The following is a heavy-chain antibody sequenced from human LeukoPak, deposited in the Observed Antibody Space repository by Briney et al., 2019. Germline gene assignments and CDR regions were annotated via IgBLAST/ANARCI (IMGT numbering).Heavy chain of an antibody. D-gene: IGHD2-21*02. CDR1: GGSFSGYY. CDR3: ARALTGCGGDCHHGY. J-gene: IGHJ4*02. Sequence: SETLSLTCAVYGGSFSGYYWSWLRRPPGKGLEWIGEIDHSGSTNYNPSLKSRVTISVDTSKNQFSLKLSSVTAADTAVYYCARALTGCGGDCHHGYWGQGTLDTVSS. CDR2: IDHSGST. V-gene: IGHV4-34*01.